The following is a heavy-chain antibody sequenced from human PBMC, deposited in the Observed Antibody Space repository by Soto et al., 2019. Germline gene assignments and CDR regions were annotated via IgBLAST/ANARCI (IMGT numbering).Heavy chain of an antibody. V-gene: IGHV3-33*01. J-gene: IGHJ4*02. Sequence: GGSLRLSCAASGFTFSSYGMHWVRQAPGKGLEWVAVIWYDGSNKYYADSVKGRFTISRDNSKNTLYLQMNSLRAEDTAVYYCVLGSYYDSSGYFDYWGQGTLVTVSS. D-gene: IGHD3-22*01. CDR2: IWYDGSNK. CDR3: VLGSYYDSSGYFDY. CDR1: GFTFSSYG.